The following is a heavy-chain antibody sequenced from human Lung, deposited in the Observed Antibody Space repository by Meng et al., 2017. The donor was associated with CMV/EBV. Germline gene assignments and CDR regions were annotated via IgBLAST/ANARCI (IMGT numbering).Heavy chain of an antibody. CDR1: GGSISSSSYY. Sequence: SETLSLTCTVSGGSISSSSYYWGWIRQPPGKGLEWIGSIYYSGSTYYNPSLKSRVTISVDTSMNQFSLKLSSVTAADTAMYYCARGDSGSYYFDYWGQGTLVAVSS. CDR2: IYYSGST. J-gene: IGHJ4*01. V-gene: IGHV4-39*07. CDR3: ARGDSGSYYFDY. D-gene: IGHD1-26*01.